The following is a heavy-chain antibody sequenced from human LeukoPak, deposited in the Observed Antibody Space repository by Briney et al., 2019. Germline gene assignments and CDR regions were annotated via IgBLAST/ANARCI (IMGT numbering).Heavy chain of an antibody. CDR2: MFYSGNT. CDR3: ARHVVGNYDLLSFDY. Sequence: SETLSLTCGVSGGSIISSSYYWGWIRQPPGKGLEWIASMFYSGNTYYNPSLKSRDNMSVDTTENQFSLKLSSVTAADTAVYSWARHVVGNYDLLSFDYWGQGSLVTVSS. V-gene: IGHV4-39*01. J-gene: IGHJ4*02. D-gene: IGHD2-21*01. CDR1: GGSIISSSYY.